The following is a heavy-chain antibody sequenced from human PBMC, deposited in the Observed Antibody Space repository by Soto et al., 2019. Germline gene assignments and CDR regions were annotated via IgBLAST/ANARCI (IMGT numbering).Heavy chain of an antibody. CDR3: ARDLIAARPGWFDP. CDR1: GYTVRTYV. D-gene: IGHD6-6*01. J-gene: IGHJ5*02. V-gene: IGHV1-18*01. Sequence: VKVRGRAYGYTVRTYVISWVRQAPGQGLEWIGWISVYSGNTNYAQKFQGRVTMTTDTSTSTAYMELRSLRSDDTAVYYCARDLIAARPGWFDPWGQGTPVTVSS. CDR2: ISVYSGNT.